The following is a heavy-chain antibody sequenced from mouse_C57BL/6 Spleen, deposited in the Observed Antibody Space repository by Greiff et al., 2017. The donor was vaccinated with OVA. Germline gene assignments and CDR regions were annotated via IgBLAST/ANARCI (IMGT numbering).Heavy chain of an antibody. CDR1: GYSITSGYY. CDR3: ARDRDGKDY. Sequence: EVQLVESGPGLVKPSQSLSLTCSVTGYSITSGYYWNWIRQFPGNNLEWMGYISYDGSNNYKPSLKNRISITRDTSKNQFFLKLNSVTTEDTATYYCARDRDGKDYWGQGTAVTVSS. D-gene: IGHD1-1*01. CDR2: ISYDGSN. V-gene: IGHV3-6*01. J-gene: IGHJ4*01.